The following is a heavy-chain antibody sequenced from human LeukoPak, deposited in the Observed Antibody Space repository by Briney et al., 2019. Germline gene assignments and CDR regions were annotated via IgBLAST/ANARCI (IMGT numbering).Heavy chain of an antibody. J-gene: IGHJ4*02. V-gene: IGHV5-51*01. CDR2: IYPGDSDT. CDR1: GYSFNSYW. CDR3: ARGNTVASFDY. D-gene: IGHD2/OR15-2a*01. Sequence: GESLKISCKGSGYSFNSYWIGWVRQMPGKGLGWMGIIYPGDSDTRYSPSFQGQVIISVDKSISTAYLQWSSLKASDTAMYYCARGNTVASFDYWGQGTLVTVSS.